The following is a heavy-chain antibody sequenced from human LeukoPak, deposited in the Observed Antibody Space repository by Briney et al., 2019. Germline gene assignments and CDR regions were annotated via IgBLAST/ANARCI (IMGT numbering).Heavy chain of an antibody. CDR2: INWNGGST. D-gene: IGHD4-17*01. CDR1: GFTFDDYG. V-gene: IGHV3-20*04. Sequence: GGSLRLSCAASGFTFDDYGMSWVRQAPGKGLEWVSGINWNGGSTGYADSVKGRFTISRDNAKNSLYLQMNSLRAEDMALYYCAKDMGYGDYGGAFDIWGQGTMVTVSS. J-gene: IGHJ3*02. CDR3: AKDMGYGDYGGAFDI.